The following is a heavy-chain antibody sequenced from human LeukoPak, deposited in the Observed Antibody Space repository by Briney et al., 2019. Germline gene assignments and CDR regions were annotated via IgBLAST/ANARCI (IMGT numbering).Heavy chain of an antibody. J-gene: IGHJ4*02. CDR3: AKDVAAVAGQGYECFDS. V-gene: IGHV1-2*02. CDR1: RYTFTDYY. D-gene: IGHD6-19*01. Sequence: GASVKVSCTASRYTFTDYYVHWVRQAPGQGLEWMGWINPNSGGTNYAQRFQGRITMTRDTSISTAYMELNSLTSDDTAVYYCAKDVAAVAGQGYECFDSWGQGTLVTVSS. CDR2: INPNSGGT.